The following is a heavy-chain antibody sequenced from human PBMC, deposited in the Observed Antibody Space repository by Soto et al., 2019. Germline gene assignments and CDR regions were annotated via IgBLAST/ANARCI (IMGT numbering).Heavy chain of an antibody. Sequence: QVQLQESGPGLVKPSETLSLTCTVSGGSVSSGSYYWRWIRQPPGKGLEWIGYIYYSWSTNYNPSLKIRVTISVDTSKNQCSLKLSSVTASDTAVYYFARAPAPQIAVAGGRYFDYWGQGTLVTVSS. CDR1: GGSVSSGSYY. J-gene: IGHJ4*02. V-gene: IGHV4-61*01. D-gene: IGHD6-19*01. CDR2: IYYSWST. CDR3: ARAPAPQIAVAGGRYFDY.